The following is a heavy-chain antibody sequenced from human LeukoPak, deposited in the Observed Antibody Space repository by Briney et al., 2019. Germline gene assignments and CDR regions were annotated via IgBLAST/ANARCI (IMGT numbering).Heavy chain of an antibody. V-gene: IGHV4-59*08. CDR3: ARPHSSGWYGGFDI. J-gene: IGHJ3*02. CDR2: IYYSGST. D-gene: IGHD6-19*01. Sequence: SETLSLTCTVSGGSITGYYWSWIRQPPGKGLEWIGYIYYSGSTTYNPSLQSRVTISLDTSKNQISLKLRSVTAADTAVYYCARPHSSGWYGGFDIWGQGTMVTVSS. CDR1: GGSITGYY.